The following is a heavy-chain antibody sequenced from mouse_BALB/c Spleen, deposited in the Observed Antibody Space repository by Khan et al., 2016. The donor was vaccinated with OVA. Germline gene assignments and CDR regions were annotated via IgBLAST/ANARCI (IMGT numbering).Heavy chain of an antibody. CDR3: GRRGYDYDRGALFAY. J-gene: IGHJ3*01. CDR1: GFSLNNYS. Sequence: QVQLKQSGPGLVQPSQSLSITCTVSGFSLNNYSVHWVRQSPGKGLEWLGVIWSAGSTDYNAAFISRLTISKDNSRSQVFFKLNSLQPNDTAIYYCGRRGYDYDRGALFAYWGQGTLVTVSA. D-gene: IGHD2-4*01. V-gene: IGHV2-2*02. CDR2: IWSAGST.